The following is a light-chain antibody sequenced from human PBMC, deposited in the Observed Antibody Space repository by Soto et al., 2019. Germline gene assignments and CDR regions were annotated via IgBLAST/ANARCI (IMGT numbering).Light chain of an antibody. CDR3: QQRSNWLALT. CDR1: QSVSSY. J-gene: IGKJ4*01. CDR2: DAS. V-gene: IGKV3-11*01. Sequence: EIVLTQSPATLSLSPGERATLSCRASQSVSSYLAWYQQKPGQAPRLLIYDASNRATGIPARFSGSGSGTDFTLTISSLEPEDFAVYYCQQRSNWLALTFGGGTKWISN.